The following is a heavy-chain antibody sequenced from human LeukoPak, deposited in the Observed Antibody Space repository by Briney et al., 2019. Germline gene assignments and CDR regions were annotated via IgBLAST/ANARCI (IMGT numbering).Heavy chain of an antibody. CDR2: IGIDSGNT. J-gene: IGHJ4*02. Sequence: GGSLRLSCAASGFTFSDYSMNWVRQAPGKGLEWISYIGIDSGNTNYADSVKGRFTISGDKAKNSLYLQMNSLRVEDTGVYYCARRSGRRYEYWGQGVLVTVSP. CDR1: GFTFSDYS. D-gene: IGHD5-24*01. V-gene: IGHV3-48*01. CDR3: ARRSGRRYEY.